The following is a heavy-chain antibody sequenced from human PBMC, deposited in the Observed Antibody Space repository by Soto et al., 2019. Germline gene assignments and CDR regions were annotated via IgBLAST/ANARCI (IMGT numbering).Heavy chain of an antibody. CDR3: ARAYS. V-gene: IGHV3-7*04. J-gene: IGHJ4*02. CDR1: GFSFSEHW. Sequence: EVQLVESGGGLVQPGGSLRLSCAASGFSFSEHWMSWVRQAPGKGLEWVANIKEDGSEKDYVDSVKGRFTISRDNAKNSLFLQMNSLRAEDTALYYCARAYSWGQGALVTVSS. CDR2: IKEDGSEK.